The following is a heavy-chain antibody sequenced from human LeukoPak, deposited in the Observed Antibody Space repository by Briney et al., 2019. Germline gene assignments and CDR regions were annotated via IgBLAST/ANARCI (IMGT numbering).Heavy chain of an antibody. CDR1: GFTFSNYA. CDR3: AKDRADNGDRLRFDP. J-gene: IGHJ5*02. CDR2: VSANSERT. Sequence: GGSLRLSCAASGFTFSNYAMSWVRQAAGKGPEWVSGVSANSERTNHADSVKGRFTISRDNSKNTLYLQMDSLRAEDTAVYYCAKDRADNGDRLRFDPWGQGTLVTVSS. V-gene: IGHV3-23*01. D-gene: IGHD4-17*01.